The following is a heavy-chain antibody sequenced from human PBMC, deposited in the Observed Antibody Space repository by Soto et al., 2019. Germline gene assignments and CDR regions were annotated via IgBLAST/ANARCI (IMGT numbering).Heavy chain of an antibody. CDR2: IYYSGST. CDR3: ARDKGSFHY. J-gene: IGHJ4*02. V-gene: IGHV4-59*01. CDR1: GGSISSYY. Sequence: SETLSLTCTVSGGSISSYYWSWIRQPPGKGLEWIGYIYYSGSTNYNPSLKSRVTISVDTSKNQFSLKLSSVTAADTAVYYCARDKGSFHYWGQGTLVTVSS.